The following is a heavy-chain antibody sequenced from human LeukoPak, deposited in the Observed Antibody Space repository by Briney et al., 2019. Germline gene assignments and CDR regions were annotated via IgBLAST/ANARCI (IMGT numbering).Heavy chain of an antibody. CDR3: ARSGEYYDSSGYYQFDY. V-gene: IGHV3-64*01. J-gene: IGHJ4*02. Sequence: QSGGSLRLSCAASGFTFSSYAMHWVRQAPGKGLEYVSAISSNGGSTYYANSVKGKFTISRDNSKNTLYLQMGSLRAEDMAAYYCARSGEYYDSSGYYQFDYWGQGTLVTVSS. CDR2: ISSNGGST. CDR1: GFTFSSYA. D-gene: IGHD3-22*01.